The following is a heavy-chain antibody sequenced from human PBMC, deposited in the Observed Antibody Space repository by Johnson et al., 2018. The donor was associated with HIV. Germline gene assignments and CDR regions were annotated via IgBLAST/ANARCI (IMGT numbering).Heavy chain of an antibody. Sequence: VQLVESGGDLVKPGGSLRVSCVASGFVFSDSHMSWIRQAPGKGLEWVGRIKSKTDGGTTDYAAPVKGRFTISRDDSKNTLYLQMNSLKTEDTAVYYCSTDRSITFGGVIVSAFDIWGQGTKVTVSS. CDR1: GFVFSDSH. V-gene: IGHV3-15*01. CDR3: STDRSITFGGVIVSAFDI. J-gene: IGHJ3*02. D-gene: IGHD3-16*02. CDR2: IKSKTDGGTT.